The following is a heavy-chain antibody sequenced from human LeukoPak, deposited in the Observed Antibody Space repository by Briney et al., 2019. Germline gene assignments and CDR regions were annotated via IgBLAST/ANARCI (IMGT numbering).Heavy chain of an antibody. V-gene: IGHV3-48*01. Sequence: GGSLRLSCAASGFTVSTYDMHWVRQAPGEGPQWIAYFGISGTIYYADSVRGRFTISRDSAKNSLHLEMNSLRVDGTAIYYCAAYGFYPYWGQGTPVTVSS. CDR2: FGISGTI. J-gene: IGHJ4*02. CDR3: AAYGFYPY. D-gene: IGHD3-3*01. CDR1: GFTVSTYD.